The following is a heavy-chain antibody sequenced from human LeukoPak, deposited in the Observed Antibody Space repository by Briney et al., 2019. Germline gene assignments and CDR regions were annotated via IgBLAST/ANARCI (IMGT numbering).Heavy chain of an antibody. CDR3: ATSVYCTTTSCLNWFDP. D-gene: IGHD2-2*01. V-gene: IGHV1-8*02. CDR1: GYTFTSYY. CDR2: MNPKSGNT. Sequence: ASVKVSCKASGYTFTSYYMHWVRQAPGQGLEWMGWMNPKSGNTGYAQKFQGRVTMTRNTSISTAYMELSSLTSEDTAIYYCATSVYCTTTSCLNWFDPWGQGTLVTVSS. J-gene: IGHJ5*02.